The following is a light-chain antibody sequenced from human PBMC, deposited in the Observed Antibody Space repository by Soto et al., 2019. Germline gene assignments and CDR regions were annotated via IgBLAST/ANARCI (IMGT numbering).Light chain of an antibody. J-gene: IGKJ1*01. Sequence: AIRMTQSPSSLSASTGDRVTITCRASQGISSYLAWYQQKPGKAPKLLIYKASTLKSGVPSRFSGSGSGTEFTLTISSLQPDDFATYYCQHYNSYSEAFGQGTRWIS. CDR1: QGISSY. V-gene: IGKV1-8*01. CDR2: KAS. CDR3: QHYNSYSEA.